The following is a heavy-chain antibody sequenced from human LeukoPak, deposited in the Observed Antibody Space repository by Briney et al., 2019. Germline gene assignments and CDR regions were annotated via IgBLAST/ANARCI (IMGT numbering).Heavy chain of an antibody. Sequence: SETLSLTCTVSGGSISSSSYYWGWIRQPPGKGLEWIGSIYYSGSTYYNPSLKSRVTISVDTSKNQFSLKLSSVTAADTAVYYCARDPRFTYYDILTGYYRGSYFDYWGQGTLVTVSS. D-gene: IGHD3-9*01. CDR2: IYYSGST. CDR1: GGSISSSSYY. J-gene: IGHJ4*02. CDR3: ARDPRFTYYDILTGYYRGSYFDY. V-gene: IGHV4-39*07.